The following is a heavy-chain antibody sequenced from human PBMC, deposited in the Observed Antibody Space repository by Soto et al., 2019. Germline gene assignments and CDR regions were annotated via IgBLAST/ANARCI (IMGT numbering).Heavy chain of an antibody. V-gene: IGHV4-59*01. D-gene: IGHD3-10*01. CDR2: IYYSGST. CDR1: GGSISSYY. Sequence: PSETLSLTCTVSGGSISSYYWSWIRQPPGKGLEWIGYIYYSGSTNYNPSLKSRVTISVDTSKNQFSLKLSSVTAADTAVYYCARGQYYYGSGSSYYFDYWGQGTLVTVSS. J-gene: IGHJ4*02. CDR3: ARGQYYYGSGSSYYFDY.